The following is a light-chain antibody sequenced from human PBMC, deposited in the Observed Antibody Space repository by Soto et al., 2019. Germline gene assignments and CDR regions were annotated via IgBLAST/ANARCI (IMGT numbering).Light chain of an antibody. CDR1: SSDVGGYNF. Sequence: QSALTQPASVSGSPGQSITISCTGTSSDVGGYNFVSWYQQHPGKAPKLIIYEVSSRPSGVSNRFSASKSGNTASLTISGLQAEDEADYYCNSYTSSSAQVFGGGTKLTVL. J-gene: IGLJ3*02. CDR3: NSYTSSSAQV. V-gene: IGLV2-14*01. CDR2: EVS.